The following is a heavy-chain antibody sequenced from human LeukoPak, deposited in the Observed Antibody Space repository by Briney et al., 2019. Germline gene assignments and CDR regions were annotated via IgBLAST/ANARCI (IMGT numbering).Heavy chain of an antibody. CDR2: IYYSGST. J-gene: IGHJ4*02. CDR3: ARSPSWGYYDSSAYYFDY. CDR1: GGSISSYY. D-gene: IGHD3-22*01. V-gene: IGHV4-59*01. Sequence: RPSETLSLTCTASGGSISSYYWSWIRQPPGKGLEWIGYIYYSGSTNYNPSLKSRVTISVDTSKNQFSLKLSSVTAADTAVYYCARSPSWGYYDSSAYYFDYWGQGTLVTVSS.